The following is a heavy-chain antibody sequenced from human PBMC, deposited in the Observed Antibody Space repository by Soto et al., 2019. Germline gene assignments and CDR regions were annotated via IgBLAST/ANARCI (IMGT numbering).Heavy chain of an antibody. J-gene: IGHJ4*02. Sequence: QVQLVQAGTDVKKPGASVKVSCQASGYSISAYYIHWLRQAPGQGLECMGWIDPKNGGTVSAQKFQGRLTMTRDTSISTVYIDLSGLTSDDTALYYCGRDDYWIFPYWGQGSLVTVSS. CDR2: IDPKNGGT. CDR1: GYSISAYY. V-gene: IGHV1-2*02. CDR3: GRDDYWIFPY. D-gene: IGHD4-17*01.